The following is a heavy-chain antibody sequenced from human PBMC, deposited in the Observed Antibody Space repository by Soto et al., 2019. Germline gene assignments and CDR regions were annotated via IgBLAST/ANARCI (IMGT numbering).Heavy chain of an antibody. CDR1: GGSISSYY. V-gene: IGHV4-59*01. Sequence: SETVSLTCTVSGGSISSYYWSWIRQPPGKGLEWIGYIYYSGSTNYNPSLKSRVTISVDTSKNQFSLKLSSVTAADTAVYYCARWYGGSLDYWGQGSLVTVSS. CDR2: IYYSGST. CDR3: ARWYGGSLDY. D-gene: IGHD4-17*01. J-gene: IGHJ4*02.